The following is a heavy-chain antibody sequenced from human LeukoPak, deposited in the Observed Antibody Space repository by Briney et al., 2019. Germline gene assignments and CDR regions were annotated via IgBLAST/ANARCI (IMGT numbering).Heavy chain of an antibody. CDR1: GFTFDDYA. CDR3: AKDAGSGSYQY. CDR2: ISWNSGSI. Sequence: GGSLRLSCAASGFTFDDYAMHWVRQAPGKGLEWVSGISWNSGSIGYADSVKGRFTISRDNAKNSLYLQMNSLRAEDTALYYCAKDAGSGSYQYWGQGTLVTVSS. D-gene: IGHD3-10*01. V-gene: IGHV3-9*01. J-gene: IGHJ4*02.